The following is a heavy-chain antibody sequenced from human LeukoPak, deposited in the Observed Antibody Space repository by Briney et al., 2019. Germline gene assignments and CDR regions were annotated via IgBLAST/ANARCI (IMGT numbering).Heavy chain of an antibody. CDR1: GFTFSSYA. J-gene: IGHJ4*02. D-gene: IGHD2/OR15-2a*01. CDR2: ISGSGGST. CDR3: ANSNLLGRRIDY. V-gene: IGHV3-23*01. Sequence: PGGSLRLSRAASGFTFSSYAMSWVRQAPGEGLEWVSAISGSGGSTYYADSVKGRFTISRDNSKNTLYLQMNSLRAEDTAVYYCANSNLLGRRIDYWGQGTLVTVSS.